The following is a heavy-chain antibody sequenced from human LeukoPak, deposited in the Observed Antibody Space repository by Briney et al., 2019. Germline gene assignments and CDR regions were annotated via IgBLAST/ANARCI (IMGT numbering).Heavy chain of an antibody. CDR2: IKQDGSEK. J-gene: IGHJ4*02. Sequence: GGPLRLSCAASGFTFSSYWMSWVRQAPGKGLEWVANIKQDGSEKYYVGSVKGRFTISRDNAKNSLYLQMNSLRAEDTAVYYCARAGCTDGVCGDFDYWGQGTLVTVSS. CDR1: GFTFSSYW. V-gene: IGHV3-7*01. D-gene: IGHD2-8*01. CDR3: ARAGCTDGVCGDFDY.